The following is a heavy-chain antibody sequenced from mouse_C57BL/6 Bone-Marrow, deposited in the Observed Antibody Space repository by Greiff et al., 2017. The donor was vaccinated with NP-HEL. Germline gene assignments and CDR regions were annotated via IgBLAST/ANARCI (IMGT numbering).Heavy chain of an antibody. CDR2: IWGVGST. Sequence: QVQLKESGPGLVAPSQCLSITCTVSGFSLTSYGVDWVRQSPGKGLEWLGVIWGVGSTNYNSALKSRLSISKDNSKSQVFLKMNSLQTDDTAMYYCASGYDGYLQFAYWGQGTLVTVSA. D-gene: IGHD2-3*01. J-gene: IGHJ3*01. CDR3: ASGYDGYLQFAY. CDR1: GFSLTSYG. V-gene: IGHV2-6*01.